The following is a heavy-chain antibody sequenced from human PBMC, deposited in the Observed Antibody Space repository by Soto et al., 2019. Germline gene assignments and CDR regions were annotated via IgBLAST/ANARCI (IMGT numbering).Heavy chain of an antibody. Sequence: EVQLVESGGGLVQPGGSLRLSCAASGFTFSSYSMNWVRQAPGKGLEWVSYISSSSSTIYYADSVKGRFTISRDNAKNSLYLQMNSLSAEDTAVYYCARALRSSSPSYYYYMDVWGKGTTVTVSS. CDR1: GFTFSSYS. CDR3: ARALRSSSPSYYYYMDV. D-gene: IGHD6-6*01. J-gene: IGHJ6*03. CDR2: ISSSSSTI. V-gene: IGHV3-48*01.